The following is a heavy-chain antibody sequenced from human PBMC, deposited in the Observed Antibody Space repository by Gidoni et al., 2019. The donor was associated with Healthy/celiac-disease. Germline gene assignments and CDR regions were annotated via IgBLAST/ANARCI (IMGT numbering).Heavy chain of an antibody. Sequence: QVQLVQSGPEVKKPGSSVKVSCKASGGTFSSYTISWVRQAPGQGLEWMGRIIPILGIANYAQKFQGRVTITADKSTSTAYMELSSLRSEDTAVYYCARGDTAMVKGLLDYWGQGTLVTVSS. V-gene: IGHV1-69*02. CDR1: GGTFSSYT. CDR3: ARGDTAMVKGLLDY. CDR2: IIPILGIA. J-gene: IGHJ4*02. D-gene: IGHD5-18*01.